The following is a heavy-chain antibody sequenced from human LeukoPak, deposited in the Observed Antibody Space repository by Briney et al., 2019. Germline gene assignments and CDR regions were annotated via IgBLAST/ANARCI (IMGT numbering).Heavy chain of an antibody. CDR2: ISGSGGST. J-gene: IGHJ3*02. CDR3: AKDTDYYDSSGYYVHDAFDI. V-gene: IGHV3-23*01. D-gene: IGHD3-22*01. Sequence: GGSLRLSCAASGFTFSSYGMSWVRQAPGKGLEWVSAISGSGGSTYYADSVKGRFTISRDNSKNTLYLQMNSLRAEDTAVYYCAKDTDYYDSSGYYVHDAFDIWGQGTMVTVSS. CDR1: GFTFSSYG.